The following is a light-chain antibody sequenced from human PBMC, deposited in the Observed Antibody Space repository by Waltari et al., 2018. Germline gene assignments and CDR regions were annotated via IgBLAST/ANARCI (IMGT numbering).Light chain of an antibody. Sequence: EIVLTQSPGTLSLSPGERVTLPCRASQGISKYLAWYQQKPGQAPSLLIYHASSRAAGIPDRFSGSGSGTDFSLTISRLVPEDFAVYYCQHYESLPVTFGQGTKVEIK. CDR3: QHYESLPVT. CDR2: HAS. J-gene: IGKJ1*01. CDR1: QGISKY. V-gene: IGKV3-20*01.